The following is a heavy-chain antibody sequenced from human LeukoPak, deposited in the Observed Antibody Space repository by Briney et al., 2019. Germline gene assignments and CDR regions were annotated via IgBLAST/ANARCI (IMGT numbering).Heavy chain of an antibody. Sequence: AGGSLRLSCAASGFTFSIYEMNWVRQAPGKGLEWVSYISSIGTIIYYADSVKGRFTISRDNAKNSLYLQMNSLRAEDTAVYYCARGERGDYWGQGTLVTVSS. J-gene: IGHJ4*02. CDR3: ARGERGDY. V-gene: IGHV3-48*03. CDR2: ISSIGTII. CDR1: GFTFSIYE. D-gene: IGHD1-26*01.